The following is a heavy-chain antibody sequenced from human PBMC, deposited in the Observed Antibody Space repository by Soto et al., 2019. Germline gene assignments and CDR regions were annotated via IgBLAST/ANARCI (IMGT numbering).Heavy chain of an antibody. J-gene: IGHJ5*02. D-gene: IGHD3-16*01. V-gene: IGHV1-3*01. CDR2: INAANGAT. CDR3: ARRPAVAPFRFDP. Sequence: ASVKVSCKASGYTFTAYTIHWVRQAPGQSLEWMGWINAANGATKYSEKFQGRVTITRDTSARTAYMDLSSLSSKDTAVYFCARRPAVAPFRFDPWGQGAMVTVSS. CDR1: GYTFTAYT.